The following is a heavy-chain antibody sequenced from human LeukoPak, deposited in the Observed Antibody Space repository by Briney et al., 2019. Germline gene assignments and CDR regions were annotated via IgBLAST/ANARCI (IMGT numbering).Heavy chain of an antibody. CDR3: ARDSGPVDQMLSFDV. D-gene: IGHD2-2*01. Sequence: PGGSLRLSCAASGFTDNTYYMSWVRQAPGKGLEWVSVIYGGGTTYYADSVKGRSTISRDDSKNTLYLQMNTLRAEDTAVYYCARDSGPVDQMLSFDVWGQGTLVTVSS. CDR1: GFTDNTYY. V-gene: IGHV3-53*01. CDR2: IYGGGTT. J-gene: IGHJ4*02.